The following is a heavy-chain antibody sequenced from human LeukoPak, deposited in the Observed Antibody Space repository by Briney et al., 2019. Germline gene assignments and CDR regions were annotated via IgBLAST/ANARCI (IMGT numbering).Heavy chain of an antibody. J-gene: IGHJ4*02. D-gene: IGHD2-21*02. CDR2: INTNSANP. V-gene: IGHV7-4-1*04. Sequence: ASVKVSCKASGYTLTSYAMNWVRQAPGQGLEWMGWINTNSANPTYAQGFTGRFVFSLDTSVRMAYLQISSLKAEDTGVYYCAREGGDHTFDYWGQGTLVTVSS. CDR3: AREGGDHTFDY. CDR1: GYTLTSYA.